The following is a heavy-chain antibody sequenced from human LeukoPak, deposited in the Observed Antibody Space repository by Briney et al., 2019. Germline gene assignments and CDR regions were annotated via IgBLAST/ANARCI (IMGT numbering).Heavy chain of an antibody. D-gene: IGHD2-15*01. J-gene: IGHJ3*02. CDR2: ISGSGGST. CDR3: AKETVVVVAATPDAFDT. CDR1: GFTFSSYA. Sequence: GGSLRLSCAASGFTFSSYAMSWVRQAPGKGLEWVSGISGSGGSTHYADSVKDRFTISRDNSKNTLYLQMNSLRAEDTAVYYCAKETVVVVAATPDAFDTWGQGTMVTVSS. V-gene: IGHV3-23*01.